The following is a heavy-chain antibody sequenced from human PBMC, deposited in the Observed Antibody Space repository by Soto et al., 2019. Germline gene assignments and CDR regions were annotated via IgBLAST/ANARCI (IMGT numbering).Heavy chain of an antibody. CDR1: GFTFSSYW. Sequence: EVQLVESGGGLVQPGGSLRLSCAASGFTFSSYWMSWVRQAPGKGLEWVANIKQDGSEKYYVDSVKGRFTISRDNAKNSLYPQMNSLRAEDTAVYYCAREAIDSSGYYRIDGAFDIWGQGTMVTVSS. J-gene: IGHJ3*02. V-gene: IGHV3-7*01. CDR3: AREAIDSSGYYRIDGAFDI. CDR2: IKQDGSEK. D-gene: IGHD3-22*01.